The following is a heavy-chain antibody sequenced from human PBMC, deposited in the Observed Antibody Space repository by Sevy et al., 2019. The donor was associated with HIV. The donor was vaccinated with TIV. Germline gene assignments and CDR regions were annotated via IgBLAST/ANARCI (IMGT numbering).Heavy chain of an antibody. V-gene: IGHV4-4*07. CDR3: ARECSGGSCYCRWFDP. CDR1: GGSISSHY. D-gene: IGHD2-15*01. CDR2: IYTSGST. J-gene: IGHJ5*02. Sequence: SETLSLTCTVSGGSISSHYWSWIRQPAGKGLEWIGRIYTSGSTNYNPSLKSRVTMSVDTSKNQFSLKLSSVTAADTAAYYCARECSGGSCYCRWFDPWGQGTLVTVSS.